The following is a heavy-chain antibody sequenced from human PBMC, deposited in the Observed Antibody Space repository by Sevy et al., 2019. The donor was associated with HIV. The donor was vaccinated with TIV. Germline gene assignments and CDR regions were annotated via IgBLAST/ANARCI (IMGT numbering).Heavy chain of an antibody. D-gene: IGHD3-9*01. J-gene: IGHJ6*02. CDR1: GFTFSSYS. V-gene: IGHV3-48*02. CDR3: ARDRSYDILTGYPRMDV. CDR2: ISSSSSTI. Sequence: GGSLRLSCAASGFTFSSYSMNWVRQAPGKGLEWVSYISSSSSTIYYADSVKGRLTISRDNAKNSLYLQMNSLRDEDTAVYYCARDRSYDILTGYPRMDVWGQGTTVTVSS.